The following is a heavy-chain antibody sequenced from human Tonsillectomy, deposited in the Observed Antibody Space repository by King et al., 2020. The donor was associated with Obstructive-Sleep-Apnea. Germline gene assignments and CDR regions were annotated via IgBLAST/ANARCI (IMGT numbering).Heavy chain of an antibody. J-gene: IGHJ4*02. V-gene: IGHV3-30*04. CDR2: ISYDGSYK. CDR3: ARDPSYNGRVNYFDY. CDR1: GFTFSNYV. Sequence: VQLVESGGGVVQPGRSLRLSCAASGFTFSNYVMHWVRQAPGKGLEWVALISYDGSYKYYAESVKGRFTISRDNSKNTLYLQMSSLRPEVTAVYYCARDPSYNGRVNYFDYWGQGTLVTVSS. D-gene: IGHD1-26*01.